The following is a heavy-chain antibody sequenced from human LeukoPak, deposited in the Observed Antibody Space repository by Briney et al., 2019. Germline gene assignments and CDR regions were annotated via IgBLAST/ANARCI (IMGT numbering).Heavy chain of an antibody. J-gene: IGHJ6*03. CDR2: ISGSGGST. CDR1: GFTFSSYG. V-gene: IGHV3-23*01. CDR3: ARRYSYGHYYYYYYMDV. D-gene: IGHD5-18*01. Sequence: PGGSLRLSCAASGFTFSSYGMSWVRQAPGKGLEWVSAISGSGGSTYYADSVKGRFTISRDNSKNTLYLQMNSLRAEDTAVYYCARRYSYGHYYYYYYMDVWGKGTTVTISS.